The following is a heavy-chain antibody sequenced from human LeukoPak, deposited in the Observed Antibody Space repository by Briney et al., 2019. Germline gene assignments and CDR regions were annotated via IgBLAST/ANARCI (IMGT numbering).Heavy chain of an antibody. CDR1: GGSISSGDYY. CDR3: ARALAAAAREIDY. V-gene: IGHV4-30-4*01. D-gene: IGHD6-13*01. Sequence: SETLSLTCTVSGGSISSGDYYWSWIRQPPGKGLEWIGYIYYSGSTYYNPSLKSRVTISVDTSKNQFSLKLSSVTAADTAVYYCARALAAAAREIDYWGQGTLVTVSS. J-gene: IGHJ4*02. CDR2: IYYSGST.